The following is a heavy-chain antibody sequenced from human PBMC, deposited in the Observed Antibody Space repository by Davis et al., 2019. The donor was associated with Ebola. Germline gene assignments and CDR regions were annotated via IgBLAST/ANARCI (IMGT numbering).Heavy chain of an antibody. J-gene: IGHJ6*02. CDR1: GGSFSGYY. CDR2: INHSGST. V-gene: IGHV4-34*01. CDR3: ARGDYYYGMDV. Sequence: GSLRLSCAVYGGSFSGYYWSWIRQPPGKGLEWIGEINHSGSTNYNPSLKSRVTISVDTSKNQFSLKLSSVTAADTAVYYCARGDYYYGMDVWGQGTTVTVSS.